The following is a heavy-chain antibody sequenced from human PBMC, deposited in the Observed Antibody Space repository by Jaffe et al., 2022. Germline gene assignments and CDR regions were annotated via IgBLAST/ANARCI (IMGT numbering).Heavy chain of an antibody. V-gene: IGHV3-23*01. CDR1: GFTFSSYA. CDR2: ISGSGGST. Sequence: EVQLLESGGGLVQPGGSLRLSCAASGFTFSSYAMSWVRQAPGKGLEWVSAISGSGGSTYYADSVKGRFTISRDNSKNTLYLQMNSLRAEDTAVYYCAKSVGYCSSTSCYYFDYWGQGTLVTVSS. J-gene: IGHJ4*02. D-gene: IGHD2-2*01. CDR3: AKSVGYCSSTSCYYFDY.